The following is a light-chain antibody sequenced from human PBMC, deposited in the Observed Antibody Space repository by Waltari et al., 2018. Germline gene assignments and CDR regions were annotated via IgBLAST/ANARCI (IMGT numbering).Light chain of an antibody. V-gene: IGKV1-39*01. Sequence: IQMTQSPSSLSASVEARVTITCRASQKISSYLNWYQQKPGTAPRLLIYDASRLQSGVPSRFSGSGSGTDFTLTISSLQPEYFGTYYCQQTYTTPRTVGQGTKVETK. J-gene: IGKJ1*01. CDR2: DAS. CDR3: QQTYTTPRT. CDR1: QKISSY.